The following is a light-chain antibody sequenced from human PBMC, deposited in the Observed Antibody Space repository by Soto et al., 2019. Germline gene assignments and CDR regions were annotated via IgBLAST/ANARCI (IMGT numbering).Light chain of an antibody. V-gene: IGKV1-12*01. CDR2: TGS. J-gene: IGKJ4*01. CDR3: QHANSFPLT. CDR1: QGISNW. Sequence: DIQMTQSPSSVSASVGDRVSITCRASQGISNWLAWYQQKPGRAPKLLIYTGSSLQSGVPSRFSGTGSGTDFTLTISSLQPEDVSTYYCQHANSFPLTFGGGTKVEIK.